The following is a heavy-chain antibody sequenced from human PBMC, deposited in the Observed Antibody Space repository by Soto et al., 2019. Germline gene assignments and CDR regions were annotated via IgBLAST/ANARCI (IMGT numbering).Heavy chain of an antibody. V-gene: IGHV5-51*01. Sequence: GESLKISCKGSGYSFTNYWIGWVRQKPGKGLEWMGTIFPGDSDTRYSPSFQGQVTISADRSTGTAYLQWSGLKASDSAMYYCVRPKQPYFGCVSYYVSGYWYFVSWGRGPLVTVPQ. CDR1: GYSFTNYW. CDR3: VRPKQPYFGCVSYYVSGYWYFVS. D-gene: IGHD3-10*01. CDR2: IFPGDSDT. J-gene: IGHJ2*01.